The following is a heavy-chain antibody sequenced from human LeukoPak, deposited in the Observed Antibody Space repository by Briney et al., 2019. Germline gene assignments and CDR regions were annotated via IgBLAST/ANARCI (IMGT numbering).Heavy chain of an antibody. Sequence: PGGSLRLSWAQYGFTFSSYSMNWVRQAPGKGLEWVSSISSSSSYIYYADSVKGRFTISRDNAKNSLYLQMNSLRAEDTAVYYCARDRGIAAAGIGNWGQGTLVTVSS. V-gene: IGHV3-21*01. J-gene: IGHJ4*02. CDR3: ARDRGIAAAGIGN. CDR2: ISSSSSYI. CDR1: GFTFSSYS. D-gene: IGHD6-13*01.